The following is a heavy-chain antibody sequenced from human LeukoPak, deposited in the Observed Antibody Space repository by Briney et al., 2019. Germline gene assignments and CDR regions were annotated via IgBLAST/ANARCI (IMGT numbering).Heavy chain of an antibody. J-gene: IGHJ4*02. V-gene: IGHV3-53*05. CDR1: GFTVSAHY. CDR2: LYTGGDT. Sequence: GGSLRLSCAVSGFTVSAHYMSWVRQAPGKGLECVSFLYTGGDTYYADSVKGRFTISRDNSKNTLYLQMNSLRAEDTAVYYCASGRGWWELLLDYWGQGTLVTVSS. D-gene: IGHD1-26*01. CDR3: ASGRGWWELLLDY.